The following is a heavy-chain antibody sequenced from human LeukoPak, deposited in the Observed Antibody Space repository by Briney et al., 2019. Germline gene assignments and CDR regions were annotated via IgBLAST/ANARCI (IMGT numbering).Heavy chain of an antibody. CDR1: GGSFSSYY. J-gene: IGHJ5*02. CDR2: IFYSGST. V-gene: IGHV4-34*12. D-gene: IGHD6-13*01. CDR3: ARAYSSSWYWNWFDP. Sequence: SETLSLTCAVYGGSFSSYYWGWIRQPPGKGLEWIGTIFYSGSTYYNPSLKSRVTISVDMSKNQFSLKMSSVTAADTAVYYCARAYSSSWYWNWFDPWGQGTLVTVSS.